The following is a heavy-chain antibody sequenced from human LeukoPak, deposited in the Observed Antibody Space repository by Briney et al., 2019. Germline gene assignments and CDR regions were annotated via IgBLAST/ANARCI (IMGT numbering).Heavy chain of an antibody. Sequence: SETLSLTCTVSGGSISSYYWSWIRQPPGKGLEWIGYIYYSGSTNYNPSLKSRVTISVDTSKNQFSLKLSSVTAADTAVYYCARGLEYGDYVTGFDIWGQGTMVTVSS. CDR3: ARGLEYGDYVTGFDI. J-gene: IGHJ3*02. CDR2: IYYSGST. V-gene: IGHV4-59*08. D-gene: IGHD4-17*01. CDR1: GGSISSYY.